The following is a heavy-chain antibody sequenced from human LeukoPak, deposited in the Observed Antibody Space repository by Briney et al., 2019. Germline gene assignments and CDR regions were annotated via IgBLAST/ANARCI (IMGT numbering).Heavy chain of an antibody. J-gene: IGHJ4*02. V-gene: IGHV3-30*03. CDR1: AFTFSSYG. Sequence: PGRSLRLSCAASAFTFSSYGMHWVRQAPGKGLEWVAVISYDGGTKYYADSVKGRFTISRDDSKKTVYLQMNSLRGEDTAVYFCARENSYGAPLDYWGEGTLVTVSS. D-gene: IGHD5-18*01. CDR2: ISYDGGTK. CDR3: ARENSYGAPLDY.